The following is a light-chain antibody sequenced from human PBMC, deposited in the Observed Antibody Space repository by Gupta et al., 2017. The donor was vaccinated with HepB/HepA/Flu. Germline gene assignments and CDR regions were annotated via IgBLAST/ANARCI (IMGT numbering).Light chain of an antibody. J-gene: IGLJ2*01. CDR2: LEGSGSD. V-gene: IGLV4-60*03. CDR3: ETGASNTQV. Sequence: QPVLTQSSSASASLGSSVKLTCTLSSGHSSYIIAWHQQQPGKAPRYLMKLEGSGSDNKGSGVPDRFSGSSSGADRYLTISNRQSEDEADYYCETGASNTQVFGGGTKLTVL. CDR1: SGHSSYI.